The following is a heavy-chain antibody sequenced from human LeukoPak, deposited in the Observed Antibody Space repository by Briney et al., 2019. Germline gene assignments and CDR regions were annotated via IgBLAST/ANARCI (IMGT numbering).Heavy chain of an antibody. D-gene: IGHD2-2*01. CDR1: GFTFSSYA. CDR3: ATMGYCSSTSCYYPYYYYYMDV. Sequence: GGSLRLSCAASGFTFSSYAMHWVRQAPGKGLEWVAVISYDGSNKYYADSVKGRFTISRDNSKNTLYLQMNSLRAEDTAVYYCATMGYCSSTSCYYPYYYYYMDVWGKGTTVTVSS. V-gene: IGHV3-30-3*01. CDR2: ISYDGSNK. J-gene: IGHJ6*03.